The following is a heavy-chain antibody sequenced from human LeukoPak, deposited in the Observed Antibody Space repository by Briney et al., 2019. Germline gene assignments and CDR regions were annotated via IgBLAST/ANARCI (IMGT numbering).Heavy chain of an antibody. J-gene: IGHJ1*01. CDR2: INHSGST. V-gene: IGHV4-34*01. D-gene: IGHD3-9*01. CDR3: ARDYSLTQIQD. Sequence: SETLSLTCAVYGGSFSGYYWSWIRQPPGKGLEWIGEINHSGSTNYNPSLKSRVTISVDTSKNQFSLKLSSVTAADTAVYYCARDYSLTQIQDWGQGTLVTVSS. CDR1: GGSFSGYY.